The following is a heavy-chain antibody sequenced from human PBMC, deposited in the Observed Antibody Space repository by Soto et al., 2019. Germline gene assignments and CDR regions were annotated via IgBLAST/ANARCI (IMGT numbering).Heavy chain of an antibody. Sequence: SETLSLTCTVSGGSISSYYWSWIRQPPGKGLEWIGYIYYSGSTNYNPSLKSRVTISVDTSKNQFSLKLSSVTAADTAVYYCARVPAAMVGGFDPWGQGTLVTVSS. CDR1: GGSISSYY. J-gene: IGHJ5*02. CDR2: IYYSGST. D-gene: IGHD2-2*01. CDR3: ARVPAAMVGGFDP. V-gene: IGHV4-59*01.